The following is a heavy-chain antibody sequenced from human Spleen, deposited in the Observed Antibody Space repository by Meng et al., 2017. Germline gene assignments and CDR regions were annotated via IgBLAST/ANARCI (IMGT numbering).Heavy chain of an antibody. CDR1: GFTFSRYA. Sequence: GESLKISCAASGFTFSRYAMHWVRQAPGKGLEWVAVIWYDGSNKYYADSVKGRFTISRDNSKNTLYLQMNSLRAEDTAVYYCARASLSYCSGGSCYVSHWYFDLWGRGTLVTVSS. J-gene: IGHJ2*01. CDR3: ARASLSYCSGGSCYVSHWYFDL. CDR2: IWYDGSNK. V-gene: IGHV3-33*08. D-gene: IGHD2-15*01.